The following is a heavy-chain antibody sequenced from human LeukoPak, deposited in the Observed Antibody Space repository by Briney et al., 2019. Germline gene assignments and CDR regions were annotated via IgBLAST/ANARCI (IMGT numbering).Heavy chain of an antibody. V-gene: IGHV3-15*07. CDR1: GFTFSNAW. J-gene: IGHJ4*02. Sequence: PGGSLRLSCAASGFTFSNAWMNWVRQAPGKGLEWVGRIKSKTDGGTTDYAAPVKGRFTISRDDSKNMLYLQMNSLKTEDTAVYYCTTDWGLMVYDTPFDYWGQGTLVTVSS. CDR3: TTDWGLMVYDTPFDY. D-gene: IGHD2-8*01. CDR2: IKSKTDGGTT.